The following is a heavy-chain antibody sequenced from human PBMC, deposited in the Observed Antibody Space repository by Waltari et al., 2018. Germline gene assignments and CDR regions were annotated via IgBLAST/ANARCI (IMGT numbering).Heavy chain of an antibody. Sequence: DVQLVESGGGLVQPGESLRLSCAASGFTFNTFWMHWVRDVPGKGLVWVSRINSDGSDTAYADSVKGRFIISRDNAKNTVSLQMNRLRAEDTGIYYCVRNMDDSPGGPWGQGTLVTVSS. J-gene: IGHJ5*02. V-gene: IGHV3-74*01. CDR3: VRNMDDSPGGP. D-gene: IGHD3-3*01. CDR1: GFTFNTFW. CDR2: INSDGSDT.